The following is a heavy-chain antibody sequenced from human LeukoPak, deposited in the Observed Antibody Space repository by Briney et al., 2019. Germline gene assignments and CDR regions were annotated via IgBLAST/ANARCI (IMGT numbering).Heavy chain of an antibody. V-gene: IGHV4-34*01. D-gene: IGHD4-17*01. J-gene: IGHJ4*02. CDR1: GWSFSDYY. Sequence: SETLSLTCAVYGWSFSDYYWSWLRQPPGKGLEWIGEINHSGSTNYNPPLMSRITITISTSKNQFSLELSSVTAADTAVYYCARGTMTTVTYYFDSWGQGTLVTVSS. CDR2: INHSGST. CDR3: ARGTMTTVTYYFDS.